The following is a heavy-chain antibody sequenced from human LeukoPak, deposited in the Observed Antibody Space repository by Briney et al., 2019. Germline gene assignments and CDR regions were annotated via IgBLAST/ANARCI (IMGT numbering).Heavy chain of an antibody. J-gene: IGHJ6*02. CDR2: ISGDGGSI. D-gene: IGHD1-14*01. V-gene: IGHV3-43*02. Sequence: GGSLRLSCAASGLIFDDYAMHWVRQGPGKGLEWVSLISGDGGSIYYTDSVKGRFTISRDNSKNFLYLVMNSLRTEDTALYYCAKGFSVLASNQNYYYYGMDVWGQGTTVTVPS. CDR3: AKGFSVLASNQNYYYYGMDV. CDR1: GLIFDDYA.